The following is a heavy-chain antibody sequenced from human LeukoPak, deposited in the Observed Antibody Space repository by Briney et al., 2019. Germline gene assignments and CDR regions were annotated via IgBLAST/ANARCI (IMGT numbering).Heavy chain of an antibody. V-gene: IGHV4-34*01. J-gene: IGHJ4*02. CDR2: IIHSGST. CDR1: VGSFSGYY. Sequence: PPETLSLTPTVSVGSFSGYYWSWIPQPPGKGLEWIGEIIHSGSTNYNPSLKSRVTISVDTSKNQFSLKLSSVTAADTAVYYCARGFVYYYAWGSYYGPPSYWGQGTLVTVSS. CDR3: ARGFVYYYAWGSYYGPPSY. D-gene: IGHD3-10*01.